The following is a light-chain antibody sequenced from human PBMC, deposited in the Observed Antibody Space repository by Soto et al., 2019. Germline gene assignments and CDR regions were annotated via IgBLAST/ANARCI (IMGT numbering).Light chain of an antibody. CDR3: QQYGRSPLLYT. V-gene: IGKV3-20*01. Sequence: ENELTQSPGTLSLSPGERATLSCRASQSVTSNFLAWYQQKPGQAPRLLIYGASTRAAGVPDRFSGSGSGTDFTLTITRLEPEDFAVYYCQQYGRSPLLYTFGQGTKLGVK. CDR1: QSVTSNF. CDR2: GAS. J-gene: IGKJ2*01.